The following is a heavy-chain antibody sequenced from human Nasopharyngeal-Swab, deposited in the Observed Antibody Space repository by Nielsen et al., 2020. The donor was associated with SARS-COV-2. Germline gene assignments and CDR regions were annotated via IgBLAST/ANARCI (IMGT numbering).Heavy chain of an antibody. Sequence: GDSLKISCAASGFIFDDYAMHWVRQAPGKGLEWVSLISGDGGSTYYADSVKGRFTISRDNSKNSLYLQMNSLRTEDTALYYCAKDIGVYYYMDVWGKGTTVTVSS. V-gene: IGHV3-43*02. CDR1: GFIFDDYA. CDR2: ISGDGGST. D-gene: IGHD3-10*01. CDR3: AKDIGVYYYMDV. J-gene: IGHJ6*03.